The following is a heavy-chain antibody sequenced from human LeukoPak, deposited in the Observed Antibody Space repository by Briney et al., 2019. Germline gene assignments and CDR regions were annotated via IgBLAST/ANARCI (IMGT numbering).Heavy chain of an antibody. CDR2: INPNSGGT. CDR3: AREGYYDSSGYYYVGNY. V-gene: IGHV1-2*06. J-gene: IGHJ4*02. D-gene: IGHD3-22*01. CDR1: GYTFTGYY. Sequence: ASVKDSCKASGYTFTGYYMHWVRQAPGQGLEWMGRINPNSGGTNYPQKFQGRVTMTRDTSISTAHMEMSRLRSDATAVYYCAREGYYDSSGYYYVGNYWGQGTLVTVSS.